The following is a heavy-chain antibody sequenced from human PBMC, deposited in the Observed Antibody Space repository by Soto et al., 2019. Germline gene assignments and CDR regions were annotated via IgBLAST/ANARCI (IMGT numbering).Heavy chain of an antibody. J-gene: IGHJ6*02. CDR1: GGTFSSYA. Sequence: QVQLVQSGAEVKKPGSSVKVSCKASGGTFSSYAISWVRQAPGQGLEWMGGIIPIFGTANYAQKFQGRVTITADESPSTAYMELSSLRSEDTAVYYCARDVGPMYTRYYYYGMDVWGQGNTVTVSS. D-gene: IGHD1-20*01. CDR2: IIPIFGTA. CDR3: ARDVGPMYTRYYYYGMDV. V-gene: IGHV1-69*01.